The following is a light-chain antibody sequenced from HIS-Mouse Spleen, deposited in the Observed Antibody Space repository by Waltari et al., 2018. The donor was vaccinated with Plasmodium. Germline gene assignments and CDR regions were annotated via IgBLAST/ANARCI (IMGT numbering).Light chain of an antibody. Sequence: SYELTQPPSVSVSPEQTARITCSGDALPKKYAYWYQQKSGQAPVLVIYEDSKRPSGIPERFSGSSSGTIATLTISGAQVEDEADYYCYSTDSSGNHRVFGGGTKLTVL. CDR1: ALPKKY. CDR2: EDS. V-gene: IGLV3-10*01. CDR3: YSTDSSGNHRV. J-gene: IGLJ3*02.